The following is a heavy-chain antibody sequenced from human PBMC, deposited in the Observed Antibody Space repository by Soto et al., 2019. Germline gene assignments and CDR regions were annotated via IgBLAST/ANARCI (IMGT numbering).Heavy chain of an antibody. CDR3: AGMLSYYYGMDV. Sequence: QVQLQESGPGLVKPSETLSLTCTVSGGSISSYYWSWIRQPPGKGLEWIGYIYYSGSTNYNPSLKRRVTRSVDTSKNQFSLKLSSVTAADTAVYYCAGMLSYYYGMDVWGQGTTVTVSS. J-gene: IGHJ6*02. V-gene: IGHV4-59*01. CDR2: IYYSGST. D-gene: IGHD3-10*02. CDR1: GGSISSYY.